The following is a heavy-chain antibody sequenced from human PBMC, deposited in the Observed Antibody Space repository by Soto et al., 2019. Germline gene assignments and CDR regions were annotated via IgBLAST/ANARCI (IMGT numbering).Heavy chain of an antibody. CDR3: ARRGGSSGWLLDY. V-gene: IGHV4-4*02. CDR1: GGSISSNNW. Sequence: SETLSLTCAVSGGSISSNNWWSWVRQPPGKGLEWIGEIYYSGSANYNPSLKSRVTISVDQSKNQFSLKLSSVTAADTAIYYCARRGGSSGWLLDYWGHGTMVTVSS. D-gene: IGHD6-19*01. CDR2: IYYSGSA. J-gene: IGHJ4*01.